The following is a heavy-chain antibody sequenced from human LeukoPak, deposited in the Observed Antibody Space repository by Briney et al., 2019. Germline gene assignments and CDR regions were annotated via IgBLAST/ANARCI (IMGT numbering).Heavy chain of an antibody. Sequence: ASVKVSCKASGYTFTSYAMHWVRQAPGQRLEWMGWINAGNGNTKYSQEFQGRVTITRDTSASTAYMELSSLRSEDTAVYYCASSGSSWTQYYFDYWGQGTLVTVSS. CDR3: ASSGSSWTQYYFDY. CDR2: INAGNGNT. CDR1: GYTFTSYA. D-gene: IGHD6-13*01. V-gene: IGHV1-3*03. J-gene: IGHJ4*02.